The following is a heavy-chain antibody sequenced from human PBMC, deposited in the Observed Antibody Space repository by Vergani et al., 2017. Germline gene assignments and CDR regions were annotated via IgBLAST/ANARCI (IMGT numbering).Heavy chain of an antibody. CDR3: ARHDSGHYDSSYYSSDV. V-gene: IGHV4-39*01. CDR2: IYNSGST. Sequence: QLQLHKSGPGLVKPSETLSLTCTLSGGSISSSSHFWGWLRQTPGKGLEWIGSIYNSGSTYYNPSLKSRVSISVDTSKKQFSLKLSSVTAADSAVYYCARHDSGHYDSSYYSSDVWGQGTTVTVSS. CDR1: GGSISSSSHF. D-gene: IGHD3-16*01. J-gene: IGHJ6*02.